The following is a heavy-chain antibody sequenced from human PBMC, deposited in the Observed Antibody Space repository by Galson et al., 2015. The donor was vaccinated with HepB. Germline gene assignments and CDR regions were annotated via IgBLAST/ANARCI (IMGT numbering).Heavy chain of an antibody. Sequence: SLRLSCATSGFTFSSYAMHWVRQAPGKGLEWVAVMWSDGRNEFYADSVRGRFTISRDNFRNTLYLQMNSLRAEDSAVYYCARDRTVAGYGGCDYWGQGALVTVSS. D-gene: IGHD6-19*01. CDR3: ARDRTVAGYGGCDY. CDR1: GFTFSSYA. J-gene: IGHJ4*02. V-gene: IGHV3-33*01. CDR2: MWSDGRNE.